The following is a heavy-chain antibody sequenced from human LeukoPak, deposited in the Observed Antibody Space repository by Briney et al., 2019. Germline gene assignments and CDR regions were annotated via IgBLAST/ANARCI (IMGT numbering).Heavy chain of an antibody. CDR1: GFTFSTYA. J-gene: IGHJ3*02. CDR3: ARDKGLGSSGWYEIPPGAFGI. Sequence: EGSLRLSCAASGFTFSTYAVSWVRQAPGKGLEWVSAISGSGGNTYYADSVKGRFTISRDNAKNSLYLQMNSLRAEDTAVYYCARDKGLGSSGWYEIPPGAFGIWGQGTMVTVSS. V-gene: IGHV3-23*01. D-gene: IGHD6-19*01. CDR2: ISGSGGNT.